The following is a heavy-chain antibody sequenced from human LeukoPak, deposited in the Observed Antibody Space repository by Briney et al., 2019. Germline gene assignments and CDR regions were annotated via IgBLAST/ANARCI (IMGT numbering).Heavy chain of an antibody. CDR3: AREHTVEYYFDY. Sequence: PGGSLRLSCAASGITFSNYWMHWVRQAPGKGLVWISRINSDGKSISYADSVKGRFTISRDNAKNTLYLQMNSLRAEDTAVYYCAREHTVEYYFDYWGQGTLVLISS. J-gene: IGHJ4*02. D-gene: IGHD4-23*01. CDR1: GITFSNYW. CDR2: INSDGKSI. V-gene: IGHV3-74*01.